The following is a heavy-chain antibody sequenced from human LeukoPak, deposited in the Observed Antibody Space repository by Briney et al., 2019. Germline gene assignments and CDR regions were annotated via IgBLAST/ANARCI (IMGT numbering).Heavy chain of an antibody. J-gene: IGHJ3*02. CDR3: ARGGRWELPRPYAFDI. V-gene: IGHV1-2*02. D-gene: IGHD1-26*01. CDR1: GYTFTHYY. Sequence: GASVKVSCNASGYTFTHYYMHWVRQAPGQGLEWMGWINPNSGGTNYAQNLQGRVTMTTDTSTSTAYMELRSLRSDDTAVYYCARGGRWELPRPYAFDIWGQGTMVTVSS. CDR2: INPNSGGT.